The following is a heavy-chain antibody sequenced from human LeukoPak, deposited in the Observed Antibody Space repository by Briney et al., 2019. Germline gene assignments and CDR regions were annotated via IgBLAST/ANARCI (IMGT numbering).Heavy chain of an antibody. V-gene: IGHV1-2*06. CDR2: INPNSGGT. Sequence: ASVKVSCKASGYTFTGYYMHWVRQAPGQGLEWMGRINPNSGGTNYVQKFQGRVTMTRDTSISTAYMELSRLRSDDTAVYYCARVSGYYYYFDYWGQGTLVTVSS. D-gene: IGHD3-22*01. CDR1: GYTFTGYY. J-gene: IGHJ4*02. CDR3: ARVSGYYYYFDY.